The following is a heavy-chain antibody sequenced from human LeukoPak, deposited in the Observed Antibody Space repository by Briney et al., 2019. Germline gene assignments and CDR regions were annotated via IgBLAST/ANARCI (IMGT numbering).Heavy chain of an antibody. J-gene: IGHJ4*02. CDR3: ARVYSSGWDLPFDY. D-gene: IGHD6-19*01. Sequence: GGSLRLSCAASGFTFSSYSMNWVRQAPGKGLEWVSYISSSSSTIYYADSVKGRFTISRDNAKNSLYLQMNSLRAEDTAVYYCARVYSSGWDLPFDYWGQGTLVTVSS. V-gene: IGHV3-48*04. CDR2: ISSSSSTI. CDR1: GFTFSSYS.